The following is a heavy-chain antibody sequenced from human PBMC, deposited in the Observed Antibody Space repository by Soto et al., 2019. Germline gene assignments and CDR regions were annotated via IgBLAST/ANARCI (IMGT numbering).Heavy chain of an antibody. D-gene: IGHD3-10*01. Sequence: PSETLSLTCTVSGGSISSGGYYWSWIRQHPGKGLEWIGYIYYSGSTYYNPSLKSRVTISVDTSKNQFSLKLSSVTAADTAVYYCARDRITMVRGVNSPLYYYYYGMDVWGQGTTVTVSS. CDR3: ARDRITMVRGVNSPLYYYYYGMDV. V-gene: IGHV4-31*03. CDR1: GGSISSGGYY. CDR2: IYYSGST. J-gene: IGHJ6*02.